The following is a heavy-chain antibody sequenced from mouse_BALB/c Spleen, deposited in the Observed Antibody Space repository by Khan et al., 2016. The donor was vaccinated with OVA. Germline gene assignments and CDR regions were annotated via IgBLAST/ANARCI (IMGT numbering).Heavy chain of an antibody. J-gene: IGHJ2*01. D-gene: IGHD1-1*01. Sequence: EVELVESGGGLVQPGGSRKLSCAASGFTFSSFGMHWVRQAPEKGLEWVAYISSGSSTIYYADTVKGRFTISRDNPKNTLFLQMTSLRSEDTAMYFCARNYVYYFDYWGQGTTLTVSS. CDR1: GFTFSSFG. V-gene: IGHV5-17*02. CDR3: ARNYVYYFDY. CDR2: ISSGSSTI.